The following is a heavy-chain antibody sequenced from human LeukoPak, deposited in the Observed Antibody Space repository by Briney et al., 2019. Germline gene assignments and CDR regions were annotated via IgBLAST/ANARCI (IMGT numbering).Heavy chain of an antibody. V-gene: IGHV4-61*02. D-gene: IGHD3-3*01. CDR1: GGSISSGSYY. CDR3: ARDHHDFWSGSYGMDV. CDR2: LYTSGST. Sequence: SETLSLTCTVSGGSISSGSYYWSWIRQPAGKGLEWIERLYTSGSTNYNPSLKSRVTMSVDTSKNQFSLKLSSVTAADTAVYYCARDHHDFWSGSYGMDVWGQGTTVTVSS. J-gene: IGHJ6*02.